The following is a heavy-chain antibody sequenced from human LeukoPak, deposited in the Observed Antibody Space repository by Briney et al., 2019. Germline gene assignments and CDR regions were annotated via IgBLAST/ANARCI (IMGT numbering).Heavy chain of an antibody. D-gene: IGHD1-26*01. Sequence: ASVKVSCKASGYTFTSYAMHWVRQAPGQRLEWMGWINAGNGNTKYSQKFQGRVTMTEDTSTDTAYMELSSLGSEDTAVYYCASRVGEPTDYWGQGTLVTVSS. CDR3: ASRVGEPTDY. CDR2: INAGNGNT. CDR1: GYTFTSYA. V-gene: IGHV1-3*01. J-gene: IGHJ4*02.